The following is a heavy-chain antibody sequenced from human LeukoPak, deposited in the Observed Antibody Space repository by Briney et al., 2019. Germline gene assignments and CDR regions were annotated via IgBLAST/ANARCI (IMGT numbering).Heavy chain of an antibody. V-gene: IGHV3-48*01. CDR3: ARDLARRFPYGMDV. J-gene: IGHJ6*02. D-gene: IGHD3-3*01. Sequence: GGSLRLSCAASGFTFSSYSMNWVRQAPGKGLEWVSYISSSSSTMYYADSVKGRFTISRDNAKNSLYLQMNSLRAEDTAVYYCARDLARRFPYGMDVWGQGTTVTVSS. CDR1: GFTFSSYS. CDR2: ISSSSSTM.